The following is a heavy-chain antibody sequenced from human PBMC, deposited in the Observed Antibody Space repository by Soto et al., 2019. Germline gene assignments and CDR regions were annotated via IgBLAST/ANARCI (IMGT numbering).Heavy chain of an antibody. J-gene: IGHJ4*02. V-gene: IGHV3-23*01. CDR1: GFTFSDSV. Sequence: GGSLRLSGVGSGFTFSDSVMAMVRQAPGQGLELLSVMSGHGRTRYAVAVTGRFTISRDNSKNTLYLQMRSLRAEDAAAYYCVKWHTSNFDSLPFTGFDFWGQGTQVTVS. CDR2: MSGHGRT. D-gene: IGHD3-22*01. CDR3: VKWHTSNFDSLPFTGFDF.